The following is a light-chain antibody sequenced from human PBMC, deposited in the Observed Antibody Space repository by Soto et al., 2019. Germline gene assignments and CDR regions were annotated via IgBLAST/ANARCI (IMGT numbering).Light chain of an antibody. Sequence: QSVLTQPPSVSGSPGQSVTISCTGTSSDVGSYNRVSWYQQSPGTAPKLMIYEVSNRPSGVPDRFSGSKSGNTASLTISGLQAEDEADYYCSSYTSSSTYVFGTGTKDTVL. CDR1: SSDVGSYNR. CDR3: SSYTSSSTYV. J-gene: IGLJ1*01. CDR2: EVS. V-gene: IGLV2-18*02.